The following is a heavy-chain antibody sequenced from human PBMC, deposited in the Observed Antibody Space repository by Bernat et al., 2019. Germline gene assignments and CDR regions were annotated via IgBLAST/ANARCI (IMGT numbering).Heavy chain of an antibody. Sequence: EVQLVESGGGLVKPGGSLRLSCAASGFTFSSYSMNWVRQAPGKGLEWVSYISSSSSYIYYADSVKGRFTISRDNAKNSLYLQMNSLRAEDTAVYYCAGDGGGVGGGDGWFDPWGQGTLVTVSS. D-gene: IGHD3-16*01. J-gene: IGHJ5*02. V-gene: IGHV3-21*05. CDR2: ISSSSSYI. CDR3: AGDGGGVGGGDGWFDP. CDR1: GFTFSSYS.